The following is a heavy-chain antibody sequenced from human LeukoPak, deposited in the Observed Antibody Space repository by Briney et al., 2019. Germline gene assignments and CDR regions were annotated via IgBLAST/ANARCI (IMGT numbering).Heavy chain of an antibody. CDR3: AKKAYSYGPFDY. J-gene: IGHJ4*02. CDR2: ISGGGDSR. Sequence: GGSLRLSCAASGFTFSNYAMSWVRRAPGKGLEWLSGISGGGDSRYYADSVKGRFTISRDNSKNTLYLQMNSLRAEDTAVYYCAKKAYSYGPFDYWGQGTLVTVSS. D-gene: IGHD5-18*01. CDR1: GFTFSNYA. V-gene: IGHV3-23*01.